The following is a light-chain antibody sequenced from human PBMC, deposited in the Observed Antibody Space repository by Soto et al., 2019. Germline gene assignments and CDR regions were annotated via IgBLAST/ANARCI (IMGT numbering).Light chain of an antibody. V-gene: IGLV2-14*01. CDR2: EVS. J-gene: IGLJ1*01. Sequence: QSALTQPASVSGSPGQSITISCTGTSSDVGGYNYVSWYQQHPGKAPKLMIYEVSNRPSGVSNRFSGSKSGNTASLTISGLQAEDEADYYCSSYTRRSTYVFGTGTKLTVL. CDR1: SSDVGGYNY. CDR3: SSYTRRSTYV.